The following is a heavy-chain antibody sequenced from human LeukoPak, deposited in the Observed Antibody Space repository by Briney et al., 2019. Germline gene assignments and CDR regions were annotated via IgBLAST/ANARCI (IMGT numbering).Heavy chain of an antibody. D-gene: IGHD3/OR15-3a*01. Sequence: TSETLSLTCTVSGVSISSSNSYWGWIRQPPGKGLEWIGSIYYSGNTYYNASLKSQVSISIDTSKNQFSLRLTSVTAADTAVYYCARQTGSGLFILPGGQGTLVTVSS. V-gene: IGHV4-39*01. J-gene: IGHJ4*02. CDR2: IYYSGNT. CDR1: GVSISSSNSY. CDR3: ARQTGSGLFILP.